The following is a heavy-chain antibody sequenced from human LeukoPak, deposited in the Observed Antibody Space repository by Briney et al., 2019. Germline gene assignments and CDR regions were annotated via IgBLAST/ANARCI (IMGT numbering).Heavy chain of an antibody. D-gene: IGHD3-22*01. V-gene: IGHV1-69*06. CDR3: ARARIRYYYDSSGYYAVDY. J-gene: IGHJ4*02. CDR2: IIPIFGTA. Sequence: ASVKVSCKASGGTFSSYAISWVRQAPGQGLEWMGGIIPIFGTANYAQKFQGRVTITADKSTSTAYMELSSLRSEDTAVYYCARARIRYYYDSSGYYAVDYWGQGTLVTVSS. CDR1: GGTFSSYA.